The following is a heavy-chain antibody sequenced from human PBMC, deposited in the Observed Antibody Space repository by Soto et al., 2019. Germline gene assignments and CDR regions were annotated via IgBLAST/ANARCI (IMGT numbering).Heavy chain of an antibody. CDR2: LSNTGRRT. D-gene: IGHD1-26*01. CDR1: VFPFGASD. Sequence: PGGSLRLSCVVSVFPFGASDMSWVRQAPGKGLEWVSGLSNTGRRTSYADSVKGRFNISRDNSENTVYLQMNSLRVEDTAVYYCATEMGATQGPFDNWGQGTLVTVSS. CDR3: ATEMGATQGPFDN. J-gene: IGHJ4*02. V-gene: IGHV3-23*01.